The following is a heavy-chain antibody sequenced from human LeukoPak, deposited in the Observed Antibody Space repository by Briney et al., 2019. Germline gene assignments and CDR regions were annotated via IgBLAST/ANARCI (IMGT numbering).Heavy chain of an antibody. CDR2: ISYDGSNK. J-gene: IGHJ5*02. CDR3: ARDSGYYPA. D-gene: IGHD3-22*01. V-gene: IGHV3-30*04. Sequence: GGSLRLSCAASGFTFSSYAMHWVRQAPGKGLEWVAVISYDGSNKYYADSVKGRFTISRDNSKNSLYLQMNSLRAEDTAVYYCARDSGYYPAWGQGTLVTVSS. CDR1: GFTFSSYA.